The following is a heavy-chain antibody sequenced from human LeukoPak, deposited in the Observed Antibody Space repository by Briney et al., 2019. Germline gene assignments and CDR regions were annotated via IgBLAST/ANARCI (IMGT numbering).Heavy chain of an antibody. CDR1: GFTFSSYA. CDR2: ISYDGSNK. CDR3: ARDRVKNGPPDY. D-gene: IGHD3-10*01. Sequence: GRSLRLSCAASGFTFSSYAMHWVRQAPGKGLEWVAVISYDGSNKYYADSVKGRFTISRDNSKNTLYLQMNSLRAEDTAVYYCARDRVKNGPPDYWGQGTLVTVSS. J-gene: IGHJ4*02. V-gene: IGHV3-30*04.